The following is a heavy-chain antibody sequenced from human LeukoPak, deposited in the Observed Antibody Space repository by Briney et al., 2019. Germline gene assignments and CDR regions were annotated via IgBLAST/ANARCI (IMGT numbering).Heavy chain of an antibody. J-gene: IGHJ4*02. V-gene: IGHV1-8*01. Sequence: ASVKVSCKASGYTFTSYDINWVRQATGQGLEWMGWMNPNSGNTGYAQKFQGRVTMTRNTSISTAYMELSSLRSEDTAVYYCARLHRLRAAAAGMSYWGQGTLVTVSS. CDR3: ARLHRLRAAAAGMSY. CDR1: GYTFTSYD. D-gene: IGHD6-13*01. CDR2: MNPNSGNT.